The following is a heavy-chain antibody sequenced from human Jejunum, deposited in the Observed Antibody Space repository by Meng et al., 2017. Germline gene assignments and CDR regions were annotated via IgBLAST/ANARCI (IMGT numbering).Heavy chain of an antibody. Sequence: QVQLQESGPGLVKPPGTLSPTCAVSGGYINKENWWSWVRQSPERGLEWIGEIYHGGNTNYNPSLKRRVTMSVDESTNQMSLKLTSVTAADTAVYYCVRGEFAMLARFDFWGQGILVTVSS. CDR1: GGYINKENW. J-gene: IGHJ4*02. D-gene: IGHD2-2*01. V-gene: IGHV4-4*03. CDR3: VRGEFAMLARFDF. CDR2: IYHGGNT.